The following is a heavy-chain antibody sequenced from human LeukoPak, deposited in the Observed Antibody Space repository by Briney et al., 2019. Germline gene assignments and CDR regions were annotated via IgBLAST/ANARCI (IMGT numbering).Heavy chain of an antibody. J-gene: IGHJ3*02. V-gene: IGHV3-33*07. CDR2: IWYDGSNK. CDR3: ARDGSNTFITMIVVANDAFDI. D-gene: IGHD3-22*01. CDR1: GFTFSSYW. Sequence: HPGGSLRLSCAASGFTFSSYWMYWVRQPPGKGLEWVAVIWYDGSNKYYADSVKGRFTISRDNSKNTLYLQMNSLRAEDTAVYYCARDGSNTFITMIVVANDAFDIWGQGTMVTVSS.